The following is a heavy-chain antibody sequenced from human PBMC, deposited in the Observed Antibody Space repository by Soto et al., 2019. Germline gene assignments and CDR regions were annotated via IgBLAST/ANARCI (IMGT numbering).Heavy chain of an antibody. J-gene: IGHJ4*02. CDR2: ISGSGDTA. V-gene: IGHV3-23*01. Sequence: PGGSLRLSCAASGFTFSSYGINWIRQVPGKGLEWVSTISGSGDTAYYADSVKGRFTISRDNSKNTLYLQMASLRAEDTAIYYCATKITFGGISDYWGQGTLVTVSS. D-gene: IGHD3-16*01. CDR1: GFTFSSYG. CDR3: ATKITFGGISDY.